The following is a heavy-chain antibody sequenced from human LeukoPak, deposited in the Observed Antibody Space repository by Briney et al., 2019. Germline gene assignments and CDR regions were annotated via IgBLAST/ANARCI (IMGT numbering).Heavy chain of an antibody. CDR3: ARDAAYSRFDY. V-gene: IGHV3-7*01. D-gene: IGHD2-15*01. J-gene: IGHJ4*02. CDR1: GFTFSGSW. CDR2: IKEDGSQK. Sequence: GGSLRLSCAASGFTFSGSWMTWVRQAPGKGLGWVANIKEDGSQKYYVDSVKGRFTISRDNAQSSLYLQMNSLRVEDTAVYYCARDAAYSRFDYWGRGTLVTVSS.